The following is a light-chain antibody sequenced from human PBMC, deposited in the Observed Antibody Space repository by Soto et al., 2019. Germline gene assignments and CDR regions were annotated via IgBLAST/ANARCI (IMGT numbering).Light chain of an antibody. CDR1: SSDVGSYNL. Sequence: QYALTQPASVSGSPGQSINISCTGTSSDVGSYNLVSWYQQHPGKAPKLMIYEGSKRPSRVSNRFSGSKSGNTASLTISGLQAEDEADYYCCSYAGSSTVFGGGTQVTVL. V-gene: IGLV2-23*01. CDR2: EGS. CDR3: CSYAGSSTV. J-gene: IGLJ2*01.